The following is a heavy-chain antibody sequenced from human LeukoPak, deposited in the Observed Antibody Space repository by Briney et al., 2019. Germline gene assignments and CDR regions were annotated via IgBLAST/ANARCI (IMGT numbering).Heavy chain of an antibody. V-gene: IGHV3-43D*03. J-gene: IGHJ4*02. CDR3: AKDTDMYYYGSGSYLGGSFDY. CDR2: ISWDGGST. D-gene: IGHD3-10*01. CDR1: GFTFDDYA. Sequence: QAGGSLRLSCAASGFTFDDYAMHWVRQAPGKGLEWVSLISWDGGSTYYADSVKGRFTISRDNSKNSLYLQMNSLRAEDTALYYCAKDTDMYYYGSGSYLGGSFDYWGQGTLVTVSS.